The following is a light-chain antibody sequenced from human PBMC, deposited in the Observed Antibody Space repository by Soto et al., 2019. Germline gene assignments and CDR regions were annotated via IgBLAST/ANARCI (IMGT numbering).Light chain of an antibody. CDR3: CSYAGSYTLDV. CDR2: DVS. V-gene: IGLV2-11*01. J-gene: IGLJ1*01. Sequence: QSVLTQPRSVSGSPGQSVTISCTGTSSDFGGDDFVSWYQHHPAKAPKLMIYDVSKRPSGVPDRFSGSKSGNTASLTISGLQAEDEADYYCCSYAGSYTLDVFGTGTKLTVL. CDR1: SSDFGGDDF.